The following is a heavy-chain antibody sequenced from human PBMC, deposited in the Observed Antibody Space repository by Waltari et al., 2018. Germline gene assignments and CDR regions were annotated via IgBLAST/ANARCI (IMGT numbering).Heavy chain of an antibody. V-gene: IGHV1-2*02. CDR1: GYPFTDYY. CDR2: IIPDSGGT. CDR3: VCRIAETYFDY. J-gene: IGHJ4*02. Sequence: QEQLVQSGAEVKKPGASVKVSCKAYGYPFTDYYIQWVRQAPGHGLEWMGWIIPDSGGTNYAQKFQGRVTMTRDTSISTAYMELSRLRSDDTAVYYCVCRIAETYFDYWGQGTLVTVSS. D-gene: IGHD6-13*01.